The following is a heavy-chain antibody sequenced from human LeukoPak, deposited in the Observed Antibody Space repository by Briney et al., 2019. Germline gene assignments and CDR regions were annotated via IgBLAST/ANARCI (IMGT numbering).Heavy chain of an antibody. CDR2: IIPIFGTA. J-gene: IGHJ5*02. CDR3: ARVLVAARPSWFDP. CDR1: GGTFSSYA. V-gene: IGHV1-69*05. D-gene: IGHD6-6*01. Sequence: AASVKVSCKASGGTFSSYAISWVRQAPGQGLEWMGGIIPIFGTANYAQKFQGRVTITTGESTSTAYMELSSLRSEDTAVYYCARVLVAARPSWFDPWGQGTLVTVSS.